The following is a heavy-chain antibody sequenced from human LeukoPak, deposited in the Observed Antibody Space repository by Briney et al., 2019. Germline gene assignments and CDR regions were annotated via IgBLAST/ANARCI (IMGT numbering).Heavy chain of an antibody. Sequence: GGSLRLSCAASGFTFSSYRMNWVRQAPGKGLEWVSSISSSGTYVYCADSVKGRFTISRDNAKNSLSLQMNSLRADDAAVYYCARASSKQLAGYLPDGFDIWGQGTMVTVSS. J-gene: IGHJ3*02. D-gene: IGHD3-9*01. CDR1: GFTFSSYR. CDR3: ARASSKQLAGYLPDGFDI. V-gene: IGHV3-21*01. CDR2: ISSSGTYV.